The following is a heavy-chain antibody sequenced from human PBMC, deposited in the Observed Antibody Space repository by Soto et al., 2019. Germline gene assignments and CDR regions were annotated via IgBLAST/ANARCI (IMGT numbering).Heavy chain of an antibody. CDR2: INSDGSVS. CDR3: ARGDCVGGPCYSLAGSFYYYMDV. Sequence: EVQLVESGGGLVQPGGSLRLCCAASEFTFSNYWMYWVRQAPGKGLVWVSRINSDGSVSSYADSAKGRLTISRDNVKNTLYLLMDSLRAEDTAVYYCARGDCVGGPCYSLAGSFYYYMDVWGKGTTVTVFS. D-gene: IGHD2-15*01. V-gene: IGHV3-74*01. CDR1: EFTFSNYW. J-gene: IGHJ6*03.